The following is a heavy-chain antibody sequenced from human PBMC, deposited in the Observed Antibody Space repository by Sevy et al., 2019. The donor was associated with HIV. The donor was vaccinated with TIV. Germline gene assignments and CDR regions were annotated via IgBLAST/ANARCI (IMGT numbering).Heavy chain of an antibody. D-gene: IGHD7-27*01. J-gene: IGHJ6*03. Sequence: GGSLRLSCAVSGFTFSSYWMSWVRQAPGKGLEWVANIKQDGNDKYYVDSVKGRFTISRDNAKNSLYLQMSSLRAEDTAVYYCARDLGSFYYYYMDVWGKGPRSPSP. CDR2: IKQDGNDK. V-gene: IGHV3-7*01. CDR3: ARDLGSFYYYYMDV. CDR1: GFTFSSYW.